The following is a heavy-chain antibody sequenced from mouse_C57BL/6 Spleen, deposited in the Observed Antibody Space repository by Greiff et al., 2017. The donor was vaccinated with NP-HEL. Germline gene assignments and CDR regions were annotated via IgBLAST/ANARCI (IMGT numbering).Heavy chain of an antibody. J-gene: IGHJ4*01. CDR2: IWSGGST. Sequence: VHLVESGPGLVQPSQSLSITCTVSGFSLTSYGVHWVRQSPGKGLEWLGVIWSGGSTDYNAAFISRLSISKDNSKSQVFFKMNSLQADDTAIYYCASSLHSSGYAMDYWGQGTSVTVSS. D-gene: IGHD3-2*02. CDR3: ASSLHSSGYAMDY. CDR1: GFSLTSYG. V-gene: IGHV2-2*01.